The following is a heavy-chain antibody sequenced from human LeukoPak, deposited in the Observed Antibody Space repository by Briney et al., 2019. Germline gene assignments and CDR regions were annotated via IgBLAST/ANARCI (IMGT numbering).Heavy chain of an antibody. J-gene: IGHJ4*02. CDR3: ARLRDYCDISGYYYRAFFDN. Sequence: SETLSLTCTVSGDSISGSSYCWGWIRQPPGKELEDIGRSYYSGTTYYNPSLKSRVTISIATSKNPFFLKLSSVTAADTAVYYCARLRDYCDISGYYYRAFFDNWGQGTLVTVSS. V-gene: IGHV4-39*07. D-gene: IGHD3-22*01. CDR2: SYYSGTT. CDR1: GDSISGSSYC.